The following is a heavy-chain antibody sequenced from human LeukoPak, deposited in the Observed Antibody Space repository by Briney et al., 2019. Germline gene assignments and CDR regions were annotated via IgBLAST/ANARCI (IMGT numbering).Heavy chain of an antibody. CDR2: ISSSSSYI. CDR1: GFTFSSYS. CDR3: ARQYCSSTSCPPDY. D-gene: IGHD2-2*01. J-gene: IGHJ4*02. V-gene: IGHV3-21*01. Sequence: GGSLRLSCAASGFTFSSYSMNWVRQAPGKGLEWVSSISSSSSYIYYADSVKGRLTISRDNAKNSLYLQMNSLRAEDTAVYYCARQYCSSTSCPPDYWGQGTLVTVSS.